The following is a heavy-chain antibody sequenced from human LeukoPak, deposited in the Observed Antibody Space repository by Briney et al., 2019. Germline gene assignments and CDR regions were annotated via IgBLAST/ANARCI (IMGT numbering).Heavy chain of an antibody. CDR3: ARGRFVLDYYRFDY. V-gene: IGHV1-46*01. CDR1: GYTFTSYY. D-gene: IGHD3-22*01. Sequence: GASVKVSCKASGYTFTSYYMHWVRQAPGQGLEWMGMFNPSGGGTTYAQKFQGRVTMTRDTSTSTVYIELSSLRSEDTAVYYCARGRFVLDYYRFDYWGQGTLVTVSS. CDR2: FNPSGGGT. J-gene: IGHJ4*02.